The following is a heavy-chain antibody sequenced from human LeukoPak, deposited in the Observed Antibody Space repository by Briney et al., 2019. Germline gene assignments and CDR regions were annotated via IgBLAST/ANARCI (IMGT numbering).Heavy chain of an antibody. Sequence: ASVKVSCKASGYTFTGYGISWVRQAPGQGLEWMGWISTYNGNTNYAQKLQGRVTMTTDTSTSTAYMELRSLRSDDTAVYYCARAEDSSGTHYYYYGMDVWGQGTTVTVSS. CDR1: GYTFTGYG. D-gene: IGHD3-22*01. CDR3: ARAEDSSGTHYYYYGMDV. V-gene: IGHV1-18*01. J-gene: IGHJ6*02. CDR2: ISTYNGNT.